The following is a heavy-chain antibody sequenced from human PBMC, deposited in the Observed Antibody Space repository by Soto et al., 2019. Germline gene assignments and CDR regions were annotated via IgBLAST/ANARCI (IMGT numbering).Heavy chain of an antibody. CDR2: VKYDGSQT. J-gene: IGHJ6*02. CDR3: TRDFQGPLDYGMDV. D-gene: IGHD1-1*01. Sequence: PGGSLRLSCADSGFTFSSYWMSWVRQAPGKGLEWVANVKYDGSQTYYVGSVKGRFTISRDNAKNSLYLQMNSLRAEDTAVYYCTRDFQGPLDYGMDVWGHGTTVTVSS. CDR1: GFTFSSYW. V-gene: IGHV3-7*01.